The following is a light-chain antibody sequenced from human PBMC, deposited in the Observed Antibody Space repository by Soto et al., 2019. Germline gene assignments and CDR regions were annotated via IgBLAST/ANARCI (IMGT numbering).Light chain of an antibody. CDR3: QHYGSSPGT. Sequence: EIVLTQSPGTLSLSPGERATLSCRASQSVTSSYLAWYQQKPGQAPRLLIYGASSRATGIPDRLSGSGSGTEFTLTISRLEPEDFAVYYCQHYGSSPGTFGQGTKVEIK. CDR1: QSVTSSY. V-gene: IGKV3-20*01. CDR2: GAS. J-gene: IGKJ1*01.